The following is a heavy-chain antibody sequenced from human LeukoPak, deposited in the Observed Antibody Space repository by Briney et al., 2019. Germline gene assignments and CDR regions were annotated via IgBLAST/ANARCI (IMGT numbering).Heavy chain of an antibody. CDR1: GFTFSSYG. V-gene: IGHV3-23*01. CDR3: AKVPRGAGTPSGY. J-gene: IGHJ4*02. D-gene: IGHD3-3*01. CDR2: ISGSGGST. Sequence: SGGSLRLSCAASGFTFSSYGMSWVRQAPGKGLEWVSAISGSGGSTYYADSVKGRFTISRDNSKNTLYLQMNSLRAEDTAVYYCAKVPRGAGTPSGYWGQGTLVTVSS.